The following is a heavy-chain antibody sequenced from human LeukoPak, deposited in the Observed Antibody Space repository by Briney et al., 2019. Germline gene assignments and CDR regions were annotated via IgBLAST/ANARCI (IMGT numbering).Heavy chain of an antibody. CDR2: ISYDGSDK. D-gene: IGHD3-10*01. CDR3: ARDGVYYYYYYYMDV. J-gene: IGHJ6*03. V-gene: IGHV3-30*03. Sequence: GRSLRLSCAASGFTFSRYGMHWVRQAPGKGLEWVAVISYDGSDKYYADSVKGRFTVSRDNSKNTLYLEMNSLRAEDTAVYYCARDGVYYYYYYYMDVWGKGTTVTVSS. CDR1: GFTFSRYG.